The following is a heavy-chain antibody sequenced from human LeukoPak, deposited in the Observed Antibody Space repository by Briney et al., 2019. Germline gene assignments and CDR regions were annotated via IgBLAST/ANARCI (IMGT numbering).Heavy chain of an antibody. CDR1: GGSISSSSYY. V-gene: IGHV4-39*01. J-gene: IGHJ4*02. CDR2: IYYTGST. CDR3: ATPDSRGGGPRIFDY. D-gene: IGHD3-16*01. Sequence: PSETLSLTCTVSGGSISSSSYYWGWIRQPPGKGLEWIGSIYYTGSTYYNPSLKSRVTISVDTSKNQFSLKLSSVTAADTAVYYCATPDSRGGGPRIFDYWGQGTLVTGSS.